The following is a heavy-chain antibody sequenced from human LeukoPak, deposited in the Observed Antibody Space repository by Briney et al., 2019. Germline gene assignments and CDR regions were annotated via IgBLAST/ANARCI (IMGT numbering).Heavy chain of an antibody. CDR1: GGSFSGYY. D-gene: IGHD1-1*01. Sequence: SETLSLTCAVYGGSFSGYYWTLIRQTPGKGLEWIGEISHTGLTGSNPSLKSRVTIFVDSSRKQFSLRMTSVTAADTGVYYCARVPDITARPCDTWGPGTLVTVSS. J-gene: IGHJ5*02. V-gene: IGHV4-34*01. CDR3: ARVPDITARPCDT. CDR2: ISHTGLT.